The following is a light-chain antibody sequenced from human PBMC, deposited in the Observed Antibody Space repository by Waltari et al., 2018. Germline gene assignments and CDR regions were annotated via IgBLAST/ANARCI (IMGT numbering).Light chain of an antibody. V-gene: IGLV3-19*01. J-gene: IGLJ3*02. CDR2: GKE. Sequence: SSELTQGPDVSVALGQTVTITCQGDSLRTSYGSWYQVKPGKAPVLVLFGKEKRPSGIPDRFSGYSSGTTAYLTITGAQAEDEADYYCHSRKGSDKQVVVGGGTKLTVL. CDR1: SLRTSY. CDR3: HSRKGSDKQVV.